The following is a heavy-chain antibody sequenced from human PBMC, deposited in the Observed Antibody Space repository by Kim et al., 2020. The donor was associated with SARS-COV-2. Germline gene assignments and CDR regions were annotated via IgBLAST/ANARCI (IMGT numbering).Heavy chain of an antibody. CDR2: IKQDGSEK. D-gene: IGHD1-26*01. CDR1: GFTFSSYW. CDR3: QVGGSPAPFDY. Sequence: GGSLRLSCAASGFTFSSYWMSWVRQAPGKGLEWVANIKQDGSEKYYVDSVKGRFTISRDNAKNSLYLQMNSLRAEDTAVYYCQVGGSPAPFDYWGQGTLVTVSS. V-gene: IGHV3-7*03. J-gene: IGHJ4*02.